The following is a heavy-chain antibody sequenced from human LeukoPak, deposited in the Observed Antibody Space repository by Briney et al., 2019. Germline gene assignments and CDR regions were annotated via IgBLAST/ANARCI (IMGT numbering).Heavy chain of an antibody. D-gene: IGHD4-17*01. J-gene: IGHJ5*02. CDR2: IYYSGST. CDR1: GGSLSSGGYY. V-gene: IGHV4-31*03. Sequence: SETLSLTCTVSGGSLSSGGYYWSWIRQHPGTGLEWLGYIYYSGSTYYNPSLKSRVTISVDTSKNQFSLKLSSVTAADTAVYYCASFRSGYGDYGNWFDPWGQGTLVTVSS. CDR3: ASFRSGYGDYGNWFDP.